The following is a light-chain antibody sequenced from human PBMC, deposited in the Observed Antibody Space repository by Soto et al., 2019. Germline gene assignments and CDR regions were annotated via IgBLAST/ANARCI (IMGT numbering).Light chain of an antibody. CDR1: ISAVGGYNY. CDR2: DVS. J-gene: IGLJ2*01. CDR3: CSYAGSYPVV. V-gene: IGLV2-11*01. Sequence: QSALTQPRSVSGSPGQSVTISCTGTISAVGGYNYVSWYQQHPGKAPKLMIYDVSKRPSGVPDRFSGSKSGNTASLTISGLEAEDEADYYCCSYAGSYPVVFGGGTKLTVL.